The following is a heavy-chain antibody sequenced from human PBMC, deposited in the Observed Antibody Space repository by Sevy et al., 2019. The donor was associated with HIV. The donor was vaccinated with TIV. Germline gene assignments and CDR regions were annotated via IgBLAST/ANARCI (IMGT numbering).Heavy chain of an antibody. D-gene: IGHD3-10*01. Sequence: GGSLRLSCAASGFTFSSYWMSWVRQAPGKGLEWVANIKQDGSEKYYVDSVKGRFTISRDNAKNSLYLQMNSLRAEDTAVYDCAGAHRLWFGELFPYYFDYWGQGTLVTVSS. CDR2: IKQDGSEK. CDR1: GFTFSSYW. V-gene: IGHV3-7*01. CDR3: AGAHRLWFGELFPYYFDY. J-gene: IGHJ4*02.